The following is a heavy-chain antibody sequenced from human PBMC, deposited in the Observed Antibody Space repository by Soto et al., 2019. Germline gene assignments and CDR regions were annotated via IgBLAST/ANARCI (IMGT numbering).Heavy chain of an antibody. J-gene: IGHJ6*02. CDR2: ISYDGSNK. CDR3: ARERGITMVRGVPHRYYYYYGMDV. CDR1: GFTFSSYA. Sequence: QVQLVESGGGVVQPGRSLRLSCAASGFTFSSYAMHWVRQAPGKGLEWVAVISYDGSNKYYADSVKGRFTISRDNSKNTLYLKMNSLRAEDTAVYYCARERGITMVRGVPHRYYYYYGMDVWGQGTTVTVSS. V-gene: IGHV3-30-3*01. D-gene: IGHD3-10*01.